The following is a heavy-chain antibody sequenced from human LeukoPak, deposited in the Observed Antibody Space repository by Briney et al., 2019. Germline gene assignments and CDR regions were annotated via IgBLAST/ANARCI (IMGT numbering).Heavy chain of an antibody. J-gene: IGHJ4*02. V-gene: IGHV3-23*01. CDR3: ARRGVVIRVILVGFHKEAYYFDS. D-gene: IGHD3-22*01. CDR2: ISGSGGGT. Sequence: PGGSLRLSCTVSGITVSNYCMSWVRQAPGKGLEWVAGISGSGGGTNYADSVKGRFTISSDNFKNTLYLQMNSLRAEDTVVYSCARRGVVIRVILVGFHKEAYYFDSWGQGALVTVSS. CDR1: GITVSNYC.